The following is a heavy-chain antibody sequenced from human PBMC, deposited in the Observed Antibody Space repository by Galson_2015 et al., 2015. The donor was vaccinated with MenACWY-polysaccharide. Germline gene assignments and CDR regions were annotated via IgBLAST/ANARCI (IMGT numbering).Heavy chain of an antibody. V-gene: IGHV3-33*01. J-gene: IGHJ6*04. D-gene: IGHD3-9*01. CDR2: IQYDGSQK. Sequence: SLRLSCAASGSKFRGSGMHWVRQAPGKGLEWVAVIQYDGSQKQYTDSVRGRFSISRDNSKNTLYLEMNSLRAEDTALYYCAREGSRIVFHAFDIWGKGTTVLVSS. CDR1: GSKFRGSG. CDR3: AREGSRIVFHAFDI.